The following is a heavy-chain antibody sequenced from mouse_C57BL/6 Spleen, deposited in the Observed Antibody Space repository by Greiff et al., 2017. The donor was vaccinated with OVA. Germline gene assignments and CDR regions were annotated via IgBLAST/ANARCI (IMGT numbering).Heavy chain of an antibody. J-gene: IGHJ2*01. Sequence: EVQLVESGGGLVQPKGSLKLSCAASGFSFNTYAMNWVRQAPGKGLEWVARIRSKSNNYATYYADSVKDRFTISRDDSESMLYLQMNNLKTEDTAMYYCVRHLRGYFDYWGQGTTLTVSS. D-gene: IGHD1-1*01. V-gene: IGHV10-1*01. CDR1: GFSFNTYA. CDR2: IRSKSNNYAT. CDR3: VRHLRGYFDY.